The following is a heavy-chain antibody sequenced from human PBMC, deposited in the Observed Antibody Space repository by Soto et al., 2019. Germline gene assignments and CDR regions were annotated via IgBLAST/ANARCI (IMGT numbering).Heavy chain of an antibody. V-gene: IGHV4-34*01. CDR1: GGSFSGYY. J-gene: IGHJ4*02. Sequence: PSETLSLTCAVYGGSFSGYYWSWIRQPPGKGLEWIGEINHSGSTNYNPSLKSRVTISVDTSKNQFSLKLSSVTAADTAVYYCARVDYYDSSGPIDYWGQGTLVTVSS. D-gene: IGHD3-22*01. CDR2: INHSGST. CDR3: ARVDYYDSSGPIDY.